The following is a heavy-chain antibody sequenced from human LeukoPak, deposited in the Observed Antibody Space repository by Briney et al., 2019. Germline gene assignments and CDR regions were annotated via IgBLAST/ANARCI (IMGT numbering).Heavy chain of an antibody. CDR1: GDSISTSKSY. D-gene: IGHD3-16*02. J-gene: IGHJ6*03. CDR3: ARASGYDYVWGSYRSLYMDV. CDR2: IYYTGNT. Sequence: SETLSLTCTVPGDSISTSKSYWGWIRQPPLKGLEWIGSIYYTGNTYYNASLKSRVTISVDTSKNQFSLSLTSVTAADTAVYYCARASGYDYVWGSYRSLYMDVWGKGTTVTISS. V-gene: IGHV4-39*01.